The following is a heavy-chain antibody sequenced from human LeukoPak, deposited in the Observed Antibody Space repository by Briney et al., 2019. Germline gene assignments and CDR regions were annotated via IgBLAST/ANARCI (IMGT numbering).Heavy chain of an antibody. CDR1: GGSISSYY. Sequence: PSETLSLTCTVSGGSISSYYWSWIRQPAGKGLEWIGRIYTSGTTHYNPSLKSRVTISVDTSKNQFSLKLSSVTAADTAVYYCARGGEMATIKGHDAFDIWGQGTMVTVSS. D-gene: IGHD5-24*01. CDR2: IYTSGTT. J-gene: IGHJ3*02. V-gene: IGHV4-4*07. CDR3: ARGGEMATIKGHDAFDI.